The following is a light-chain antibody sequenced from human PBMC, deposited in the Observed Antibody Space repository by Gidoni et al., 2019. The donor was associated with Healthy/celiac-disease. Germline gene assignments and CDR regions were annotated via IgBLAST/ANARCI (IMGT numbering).Light chain of an antibody. CDR3: QQYGSSLYT. V-gene: IGKV3-20*01. J-gene: IGKJ2*01. Sequence: IVLTQSPGTLSLSPGERATLSCRASQSVSSSYLGWYQQKPGQAPRLLIYGASSRATGIPDRFSGSGSGTDFTLTISRLEPEDFAVYYCQQYGSSLYTFGQGTKLEIK. CDR1: QSVSSSY. CDR2: GAS.